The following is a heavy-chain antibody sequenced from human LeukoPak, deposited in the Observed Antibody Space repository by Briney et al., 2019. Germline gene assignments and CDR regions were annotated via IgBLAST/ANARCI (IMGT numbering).Heavy chain of an antibody. D-gene: IGHD2/OR15-2a*01. CDR2: ISSTSSYI. CDR3: AGSTSKPYYFDY. V-gene: IGHV3-21*01. J-gene: IGHJ4*02. Sequence: PGGSLRLSCAASGFTFSSYNMNWVRQAPGKGLDWVSSISSTSSYISYTDSVKGRFTISRDNAKNSLYLQMNSRRAEDTAVYYCAGSTSKPYYFDYWGQGTLVTVSS. CDR1: GFTFSSYN.